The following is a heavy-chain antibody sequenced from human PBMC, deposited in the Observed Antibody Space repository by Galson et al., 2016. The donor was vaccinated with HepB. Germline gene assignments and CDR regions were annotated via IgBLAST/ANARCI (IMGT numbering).Heavy chain of an antibody. Sequence: TLSLTCTVSGGSISSGGCYWHWIRRHPGKGLEWIGCGHYSGSTYLDPSLKSRVTISVDTSKNQFSLQLNSLNAADTAVYYCARGRGYSGSDSDYWGQGTLVTVSS. CDR2: GHYSGST. V-gene: IGHV4-31*03. CDR3: ARGRGYSGSDSDY. CDR1: GGSISSGGCY. D-gene: IGHD5-12*01. J-gene: IGHJ4*02.